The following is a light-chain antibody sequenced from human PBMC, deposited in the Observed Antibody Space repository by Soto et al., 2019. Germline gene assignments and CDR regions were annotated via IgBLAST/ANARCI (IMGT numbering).Light chain of an antibody. V-gene: IGKV3-15*01. J-gene: IGKJ4*01. Sequence: EIVVTQSPATLSVSPGERATLSCRARQSVSRALAWYQQKPGQAPRLLIYDASIRATGIPARFSGNGSGTEFTLTISSLQSEDFAIYYCQQYSHWPPLTFGGGTKVEIK. CDR1: QSVSRA. CDR3: QQYSHWPPLT. CDR2: DAS.